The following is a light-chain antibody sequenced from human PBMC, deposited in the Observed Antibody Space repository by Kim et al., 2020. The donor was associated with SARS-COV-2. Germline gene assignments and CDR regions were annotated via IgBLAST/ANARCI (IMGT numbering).Light chain of an antibody. J-gene: IGKJ2*01. CDR1: QSVLYSSNNNDH. CDR3: LQYFRTPYT. CDR2: WAS. Sequence: DIVMTQSPDSLAVSRGERATINCKSSQSVLYSSNNNDHFAWYQQKPGQPPTVLFYWASNRESGVPDRFSASASGTDFTLTISSLLAEDVAVYYCLQYFRTPYTFGQGTKLE. V-gene: IGKV4-1*01.